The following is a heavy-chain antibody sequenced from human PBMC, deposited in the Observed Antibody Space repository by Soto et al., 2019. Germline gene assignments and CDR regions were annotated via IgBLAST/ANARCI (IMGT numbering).Heavy chain of an antibody. D-gene: IGHD5-12*01. J-gene: IGHJ4*02. CDR1: GFTFSDYY. Sequence: QVQLVESGGGLVKPGGSLRLSCAASGFTFSDYYMSWIRQAPGKGLEWVSYISSSSSYTNYADSVKGRFTISRDNAKNSLYLQMNSLRAEDTAVYYCARGFDLLGWLQLSFDYWGQGTLVTVSS. CDR3: ARGFDLLGWLQLSFDY. V-gene: IGHV3-11*05. CDR2: ISSSSSYT.